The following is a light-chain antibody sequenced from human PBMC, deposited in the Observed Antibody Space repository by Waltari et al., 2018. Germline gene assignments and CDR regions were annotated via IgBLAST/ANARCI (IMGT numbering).Light chain of an antibody. CDR3: QHGYSTLYT. CDR2: GAS. CDR1: QNIATY. J-gene: IGKJ2*01. Sequence: DIQMTQSPSSLSASVGDRVTITCRASQNIATYLNWYQQKPGTAPNPLIYGASNLQSGVPSRFSGSGSGTDFTLTISSLQREDLAIYYCQHGYSTLYTFGQGTNLEIK. V-gene: IGKV1-39*01.